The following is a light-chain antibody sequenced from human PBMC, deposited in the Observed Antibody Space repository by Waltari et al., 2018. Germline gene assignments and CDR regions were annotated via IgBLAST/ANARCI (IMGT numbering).Light chain of an antibody. CDR2: INSDGSH. CDR3: QTWGTGIVV. Sequence: QLVVTQSPSPSASLGASVKLTSTLTGGLGSYAFPWLQQQPKKGPRFWMKINSDGSHRKGDGIPDRFSGSSSGAERSLTISSLQSEDEADYYCQTWGTGIVVFGGGTRLTVL. V-gene: IGLV4-69*01. J-gene: IGLJ2*01. CDR1: GGLGSYA.